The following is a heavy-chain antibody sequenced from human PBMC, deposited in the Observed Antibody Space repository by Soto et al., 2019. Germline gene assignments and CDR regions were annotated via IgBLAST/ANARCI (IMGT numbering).Heavy chain of an antibody. J-gene: IGHJ6*03. V-gene: IGHV3-48*01. D-gene: IGHD3-3*01. CDR1: GFTFSSYS. CDR3: ARFYDFWSGYYTWYYYYMDV. Sequence: EVQLVESGGGLVQPGGSLRLSCAASGFTFSSYSMNWVRQAPGKGLEWVSYISSSSSTIYYADSVKGRFTISRDNAKNSLYLQMNRLRAEDTAVYYCARFYDFWSGYYTWYYYYMDVWGKGTTVTVSS. CDR2: ISSSSSTI.